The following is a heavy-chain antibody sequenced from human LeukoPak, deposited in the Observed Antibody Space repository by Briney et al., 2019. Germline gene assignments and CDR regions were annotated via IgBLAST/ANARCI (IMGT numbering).Heavy chain of an antibody. CDR1: GYSFTGYY. J-gene: IGHJ5*02. Sequence: GASVKVSCKASGYSFTGYYMHWVRQGPGQGLEWVGWINPNSGGTNFAQKFQGRVTMTRATSISTAYMELSRLRSDDTAVYYCARGPPYGSGSYYWSWGQGTLVTVSS. CDR2: INPNSGGT. CDR3: ARGPPYGSGSYYWS. D-gene: IGHD3-10*01. V-gene: IGHV1-2*02.